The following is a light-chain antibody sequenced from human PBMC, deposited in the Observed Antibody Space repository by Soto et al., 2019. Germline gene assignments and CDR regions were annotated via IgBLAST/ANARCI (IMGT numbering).Light chain of an antibody. V-gene: IGKV1-5*03. CDR2: EAS. CDR1: QSVRRW. CDR3: QQYNTYPWT. J-gene: IGKJ1*01. Sequence: DTQMTQSPSTLSASVGDRVTVTCRASQSVRRWLAWYQQKPGQAPKLLMYEASRLENGVASRFSGSGSGTDFTLTISSLQPDDFATYYCQQYNTYPWTFGQGTRVEIK.